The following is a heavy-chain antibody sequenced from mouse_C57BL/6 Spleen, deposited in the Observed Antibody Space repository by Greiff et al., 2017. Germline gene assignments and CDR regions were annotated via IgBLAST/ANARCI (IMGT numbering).Heavy chain of an antibody. D-gene: IGHD2-2*01. J-gene: IGHJ3*01. CDR2: ISDGGSYT. V-gene: IGHV5-4*03. Sequence: EVKLVESGGGLVKPGGSLKLSCAASGFTFSSYAMSWVRQTPEKRLEWVATISDGGSYTYYPDNVKGRFTTSRDNAKNNLYLQIGHLKSEDTAMYYCARPPMVTTGFAYWGQGTLVTVSA. CDR3: ARPPMVTTGFAY. CDR1: GFTFSSYA.